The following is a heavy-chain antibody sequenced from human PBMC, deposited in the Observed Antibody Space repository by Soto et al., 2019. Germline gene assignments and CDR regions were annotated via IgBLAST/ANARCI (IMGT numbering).Heavy chain of an antibody. J-gene: IGHJ5*02. D-gene: IGHD2-15*01. CDR2: IIPIYGTA. Sequence: ASVKVSCKASGGTFSSYAISWVRQAPGQGLEWMGGIIPIYGTANYAQKFQGRVTITADESTSTAYMELSSLRSEDTAVYYCARDLGGCSAGSCRHNWFDPWGKGTPVTVSS. V-gene: IGHV1-69*13. CDR3: ARDLGGCSAGSCRHNWFDP. CDR1: GGTFSSYA.